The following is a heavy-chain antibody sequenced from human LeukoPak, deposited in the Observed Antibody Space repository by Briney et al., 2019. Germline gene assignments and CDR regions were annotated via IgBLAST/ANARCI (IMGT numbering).Heavy chain of an antibody. D-gene: IGHD1-26*01. CDR1: GFTFSSYW. V-gene: IGHV3-74*01. Sequence: QPGGSLRLSCAASGFTFSSYWMHWVRQAPGKGPVWVSRINGDGSSTTYADSVKGRFTISRDNAKNSLYLQMNSLRAEDTAVYYCAREWELDDAFDIWGQGTMVTVSS. J-gene: IGHJ3*02. CDR3: AREWELDDAFDI. CDR2: INGDGSST.